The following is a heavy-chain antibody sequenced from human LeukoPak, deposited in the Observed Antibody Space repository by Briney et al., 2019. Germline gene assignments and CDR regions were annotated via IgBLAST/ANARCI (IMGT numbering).Heavy chain of an antibody. CDR2: IGTAGDT. J-gene: IGHJ6*02. V-gene: IGHV3-13*01. CDR3: VRVAWLDYHGMDV. CDR1: GFTFRTYD. D-gene: IGHD5-12*01. Sequence: GGSLRLSCAASGFTFRTYDFHWVRQVKGIGLEWVSGIGTAGDTYYAASVKGRFTISRENAENSLYLQMNSLRAGDTALYYCVRVAWLDYHGMDVWGQRTTVTVSS.